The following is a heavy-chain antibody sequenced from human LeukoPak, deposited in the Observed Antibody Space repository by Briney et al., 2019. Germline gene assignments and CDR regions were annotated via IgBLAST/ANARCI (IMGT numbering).Heavy chain of an antibody. J-gene: IGHJ4*02. CDR1: GGSFSGYY. D-gene: IGHD3-22*01. CDR2: INHSGST. Sequence: SETLSPTCAVYGGSFSGYYWSWIRQPPGKGLEWIGEINHSGSTNYNPSLKSRVTISVDTSKNQFSLKLSSVTAADTAVYYCARGRIYYYDSSGYYYDYWGQGTLVTVSS. CDR3: ARGRIYYYDSSGYYYDY. V-gene: IGHV4-34*01.